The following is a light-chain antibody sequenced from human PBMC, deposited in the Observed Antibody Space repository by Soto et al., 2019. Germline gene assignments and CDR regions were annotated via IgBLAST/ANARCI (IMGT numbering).Light chain of an antibody. CDR2: AAS. CDR3: QQSYSTLWT. Sequence: IQMTQSPSSFSASTGDRVTITCRASQGISSYLAWYQQKPGKAPKLLIYAASTLQSGVPSRFSGSGSGTDFTLTISCLQSEDFATYYCQQSYSTLWTFGQGTKVDIK. J-gene: IGKJ1*01. V-gene: IGKV1-8*01. CDR1: QGISSY.